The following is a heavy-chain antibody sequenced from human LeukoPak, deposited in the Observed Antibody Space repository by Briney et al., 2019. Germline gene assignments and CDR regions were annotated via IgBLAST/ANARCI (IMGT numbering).Heavy chain of an antibody. Sequence: ETLSLTCTVSGGSISSSSYYWGWIRQPPGKGLEWVSAISGSGGSAYYADSVKGRFTISRDSSKNTLYLQMNSLRAEDTAVYYCAKDPRKGGYCSSTSCLNNFDYWGQGTLVTVSS. D-gene: IGHD2-2*01. V-gene: IGHV3-23*01. J-gene: IGHJ4*02. CDR3: AKDPRKGGYCSSTSCLNNFDY. CDR2: ISGSGGSA. CDR1: GGSISSSSYY.